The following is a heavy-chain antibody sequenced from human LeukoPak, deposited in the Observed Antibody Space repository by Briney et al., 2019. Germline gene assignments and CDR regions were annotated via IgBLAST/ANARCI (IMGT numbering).Heavy chain of an antibody. CDR3: ARGRGMDV. J-gene: IGHJ6*02. V-gene: IGHV4-38-2*02. Sequence: SETLSLTCTVSGYSISSGYYWGWIRQPPGKGLEWIGSIYHSGSTYYNPSLKSRVTISVDTSKNQFSLKLSSVTAADTAVYYCARGRGMDVWGQGTTVTVSS. CDR2: IYHSGST. CDR1: GYSISSGYY.